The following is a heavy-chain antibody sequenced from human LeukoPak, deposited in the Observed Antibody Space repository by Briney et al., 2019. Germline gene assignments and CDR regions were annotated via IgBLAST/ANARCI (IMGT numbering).Heavy chain of an antibody. Sequence: ASVKVSCTTSGYTFSDYYMHWVRQAPGQGLEWMGWIKPDSGGTTYAQKFQGRVTMTRDTSITTAYMELSSLRSEDTAVYYCARVDTMVRGAYNWFDPWGQGTLVTVSS. CDR1: GYTFSDYY. V-gene: IGHV1-2*02. J-gene: IGHJ5*02. CDR2: IKPDSGGT. D-gene: IGHD3-10*01. CDR3: ARVDTMVRGAYNWFDP.